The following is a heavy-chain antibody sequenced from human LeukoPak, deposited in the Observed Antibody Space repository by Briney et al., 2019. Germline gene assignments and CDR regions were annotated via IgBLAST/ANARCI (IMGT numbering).Heavy chain of an antibody. D-gene: IGHD6-13*01. V-gene: IGHV1-46*01. CDR2: INPSGGST. J-gene: IGHJ4*02. CDR3: ARGHLPYSSSWYGGY. Sequence: ASVKVSCKASGYTFTSHYMHWVRQAPGQGLEWMGIINPSGGSTSYAQKFQGRVTMTRDTSTSTVYMELSSLRSEDTAVYYCARGHLPYSSSWYGGYWGQGTLVTVSS. CDR1: GYTFTSHY.